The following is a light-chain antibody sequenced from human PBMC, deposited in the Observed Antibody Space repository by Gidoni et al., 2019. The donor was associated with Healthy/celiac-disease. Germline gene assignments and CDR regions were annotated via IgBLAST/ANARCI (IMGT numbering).Light chain of an antibody. Sequence: QSALTQPASVSGSPGQSITISCTGTSSDVGGDTYVSWYQQPPGKAPKLMIYEVSNRPSGVSNRFSGSKSGNTASLTISGLQAEDEADYYCSSYTSSSTLVVFGGGTKLTVL. CDR1: SSDVGGDTY. J-gene: IGLJ2*01. CDR3: SSYTSSSTLVV. CDR2: EVS. V-gene: IGLV2-14*01.